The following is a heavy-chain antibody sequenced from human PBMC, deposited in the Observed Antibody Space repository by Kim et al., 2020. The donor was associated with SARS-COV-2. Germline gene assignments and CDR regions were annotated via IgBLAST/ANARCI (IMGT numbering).Heavy chain of an antibody. CDR3: ARTHNWFDP. CDR2: GGT. Sequence: GGTTYNPPLKSRVTMSVDPSKNQFSLKLSSVTAADTDVYYCARTHNWFDPWGQGTLVTVSS. J-gene: IGHJ5*02. V-gene: IGHV4-4*07.